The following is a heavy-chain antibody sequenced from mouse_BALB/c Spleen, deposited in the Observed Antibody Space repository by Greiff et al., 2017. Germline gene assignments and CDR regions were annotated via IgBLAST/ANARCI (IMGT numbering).Heavy chain of an antibody. CDR3: ARYAITGFAY. Sequence: QVQLQQSGAELVRPGTSVKVSCKASGYSFTNYLIEWVKQRPGQGLEWIGVINPGSGGTNYNEKFKGKATLTADKSSSTAYMQLSSLTSDDSAVYFCARYAITGFAYWGQGTLVTVSA. CDR2: INPGSGGT. CDR1: GYSFTNYL. V-gene: IGHV1-54*01. D-gene: IGHD2-4*01. J-gene: IGHJ3*01.